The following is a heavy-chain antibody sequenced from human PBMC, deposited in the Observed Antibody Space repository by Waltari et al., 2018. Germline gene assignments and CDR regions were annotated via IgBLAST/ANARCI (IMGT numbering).Heavy chain of an antibody. D-gene: IGHD3-10*01. CDR1: GFIVSSYW. J-gene: IGHJ4*02. V-gene: IGHV3-7*01. CDR2: IKEDGSAQ. CDR3: ARDGGASGSYDY. Sequence: EVQLVESGGVLVQPGGSLRLSCEASGFIVSSYWMTWVRQAPGKGLEWVANIKEDGSAQTYGDSVRGRFIISRDNAQNSLYLQMNYLRAEDTAVYYCARDGGASGSYDYWGQGTLVTVSS.